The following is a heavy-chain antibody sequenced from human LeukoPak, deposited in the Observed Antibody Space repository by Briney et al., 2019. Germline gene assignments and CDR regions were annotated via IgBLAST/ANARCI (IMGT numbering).Heavy chain of an antibody. CDR2: ISGSGDNT. Sequence: PGGSLRLSCAASGFTFSNYAMSWVRQAPGKGLEWVSAISGSGDNTYYADSVKGRFTISRDNAKDSLYLQMNSLRAEDTAVYYCARTLYGSGKLDYWGQGTLVTVSS. J-gene: IGHJ4*02. D-gene: IGHD3-10*01. V-gene: IGHV3-23*01. CDR3: ARTLYGSGKLDY. CDR1: GFTFSNYA.